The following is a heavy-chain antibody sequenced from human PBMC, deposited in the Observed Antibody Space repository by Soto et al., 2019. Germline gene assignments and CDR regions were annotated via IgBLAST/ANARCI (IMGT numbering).Heavy chain of an antibody. CDR1: SGSFSGYY. V-gene: IGHV4-34*01. CDR2: ISQSGNT. D-gene: IGHD6-6*01. J-gene: IGHJ4*02. Sequence: SETLSLTCSIYSGSFSGYYWSWIRQPPGKGLEWIGEISQSGNTNYSPSLKSRVSISIDTSKKQFSLNLASVSPADTAVYYCARDPKVSGSSQTRPDFWGQGTLVTVSS. CDR3: ARDPKVSGSSQTRPDF.